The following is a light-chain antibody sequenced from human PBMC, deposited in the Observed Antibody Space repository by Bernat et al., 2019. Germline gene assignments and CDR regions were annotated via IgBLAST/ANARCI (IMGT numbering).Light chain of an antibody. CDR3: QQYGSSPPAHT. CDR1: QSVTSSF. CDR2: GAS. V-gene: IGKV3-20*01. Sequence: EIVLTQSPGTLSLSPGERATLSCRASQSVTSSFLAWYQQKPGQAPRLILYGASSRATGIPDRFSGSGSGTDCTLTISRLEPEDFAMYYCQQYGSSPPAHTFGQGTKLEIK. J-gene: IGKJ2*01.